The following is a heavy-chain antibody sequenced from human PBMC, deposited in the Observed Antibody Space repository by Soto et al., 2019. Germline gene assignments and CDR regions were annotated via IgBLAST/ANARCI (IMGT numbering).Heavy chain of an antibody. CDR3: ARDRRGYRSRASRFDA. CDR1: GGTFSSSA. CDR2: IIPVFGAA. V-gene: IGHV1-69*01. Sequence: QVHLVQSGAEVKKLGSSVKVSCKASGGTFSSSALNWVRQAPGQGLEWMGGIIPVFGAANYAQKFQGRVTITADESTSTAYMELSSLRSEDTAVYYCARDRRGYRSRASRFDAWGQGTMVTVSS. J-gene: IGHJ5*02. D-gene: IGHD5-18*01.